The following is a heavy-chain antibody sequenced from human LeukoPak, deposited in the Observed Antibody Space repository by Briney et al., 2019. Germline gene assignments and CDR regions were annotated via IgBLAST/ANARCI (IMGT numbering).Heavy chain of an antibody. Sequence: PSETLSLTCTVSGASITSYHWSWIRQPAGKGLEWIGRMFYSGNTDYNPSLKSRLTMSIDTSKNQFSLKLSSVTAADTAVYYCARHYSSGWYPYWGQGTLVTVSS. CDR3: ARHYSSGWYPY. CDR2: MFYSGNT. J-gene: IGHJ4*02. V-gene: IGHV4-4*07. CDR1: GASITSYH. D-gene: IGHD6-19*01.